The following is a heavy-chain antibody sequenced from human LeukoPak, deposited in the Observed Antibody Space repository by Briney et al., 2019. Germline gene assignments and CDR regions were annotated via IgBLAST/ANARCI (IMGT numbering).Heavy chain of an antibody. Sequence: SETLSLTCAVYGGSFSGYYWSWIRQPPGKGLEWIGEINHSGSTNYNPSLKSRVTISVDTSKNQFSLKRSSVTAADTAVYYCASRTAPAAAGIGRRGPDPLGSFELWGGGTLVSVSS. CDR3: ASRTAPAAAGIGRRGPDPLGSFEL. V-gene: IGHV4-34*01. CDR2: INHSGST. CDR1: GGSFSGYY. J-gene: IGHJ2*01. D-gene: IGHD6-13*01.